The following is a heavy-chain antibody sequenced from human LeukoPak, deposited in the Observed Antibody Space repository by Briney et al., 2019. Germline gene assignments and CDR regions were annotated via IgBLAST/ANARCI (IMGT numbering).Heavy chain of an antibody. CDR3: ARDRYATGGTVDY. J-gene: IGHJ4*02. D-gene: IGHD2-8*01. V-gene: IGHV3-48*01. CDR2: ISSSGNTI. Sequence: GGSLRLSCAVSGFTFNTYSMNWVRQAPGKGLEWVAYISSSGNTIYYADSVKGRFTISRDNAKNSLYLQMNSLRAEDTAVYYCARDRYATGGTVDYWGQGTLVTVSS. CDR1: GFTFNTYS.